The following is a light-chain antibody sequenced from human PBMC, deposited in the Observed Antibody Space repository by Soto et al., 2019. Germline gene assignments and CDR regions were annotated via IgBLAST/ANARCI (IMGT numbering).Light chain of an antibody. CDR1: QSVLYSSNNKNY. Sequence: DIVMTQSPDSLAVSLGERATINCKSSQSVLYSSNNKNYLAWYPQRPGQPPKLRIYWASTRESGVPDRFSGSGSGRDFTLTITSLQAEDVAVYYCQQYESTPPTFGQGTKLEIK. V-gene: IGKV4-1*01. CDR3: QQYESTPPT. J-gene: IGKJ2*01. CDR2: WAS.